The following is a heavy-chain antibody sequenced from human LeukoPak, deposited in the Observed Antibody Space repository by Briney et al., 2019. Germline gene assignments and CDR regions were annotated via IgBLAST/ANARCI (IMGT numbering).Heavy chain of an antibody. Sequence: PSETLSLTCTVSGGSISGYSWGWIRRPPGAGLEWIGHIHYTGGTDYSPSLKSRVTLSIDTSKNQFSLEVTSATAADTAVYYCARLSPIAAAGAYTYHSLDIWSQGTTVTVSS. CDR1: GGSISGYS. J-gene: IGHJ6*02. V-gene: IGHV4-59*08. CDR3: ARLSPIAAAGAYTYHSLDI. CDR2: IHYTGGT. D-gene: IGHD6-13*01.